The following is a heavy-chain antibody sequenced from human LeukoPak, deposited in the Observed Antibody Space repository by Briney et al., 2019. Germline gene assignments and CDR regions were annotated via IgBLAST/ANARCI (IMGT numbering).Heavy chain of an antibody. CDR2: INPTSGGT. V-gene: IGHV1-2*02. D-gene: IGHD6-19*01. CDR1: EYTFTDYY. CDR3: AQWLVDFDY. J-gene: IGHJ4*02. Sequence: GASVKVSCKTSEYTFTDYYIHWVRLAPGQGLEWMGWINPTSGGTHYAQKFQGRVTMTRDTSISTAYMELKSLRSDDTAVYHCAQWLVDFDYWGQGTLVTVSS.